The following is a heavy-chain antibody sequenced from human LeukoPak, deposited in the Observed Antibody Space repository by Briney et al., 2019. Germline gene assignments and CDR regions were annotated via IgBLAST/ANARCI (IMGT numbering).Heavy chain of an antibody. CDR2: INPNSGGT. CDR1: GYTFTGYY. J-gene: IGHJ5*02. V-gene: IGHV1-2*02. Sequence: GASVKVSCKASGYTFTGYYMHWVRQAPGHGLEWMGWINPNSGGTNYAQKFQGRVTMTRDTSISTAYMELSRLRSDDTAVYYCARDLDYDILTGYYHWFDPWGQGTLVTVSS. D-gene: IGHD3-9*01. CDR3: ARDLDYDILTGYYHWFDP.